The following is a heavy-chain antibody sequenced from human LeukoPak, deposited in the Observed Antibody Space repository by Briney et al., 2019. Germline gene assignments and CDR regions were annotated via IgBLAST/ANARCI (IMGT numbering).Heavy chain of an antibody. Sequence: GGSLRLSCETSGFTFSNYAMGWVRQPPGKGLEWVSSISGSASTTYYADSVKGRLTISRDNSKNTLYLQMNSLRAEDTAVYYCAKRQGIQLWAPPGYWGQGTLVTVSS. D-gene: IGHD5-18*01. V-gene: IGHV3-23*01. CDR2: ISGSASTT. J-gene: IGHJ4*02. CDR3: AKRQGIQLWAPPGY. CDR1: GFTFSNYA.